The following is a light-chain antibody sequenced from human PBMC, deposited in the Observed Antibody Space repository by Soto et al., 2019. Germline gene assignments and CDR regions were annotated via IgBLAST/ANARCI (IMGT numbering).Light chain of an antibody. Sequence: QSALTQPASVSGSPGQSITVSCTGTSSDVGGYNYVSWYQQHPGKAPKLMIYEVSHRPSGVSNRFSGSKSGNTASLTISGLQAEYEADYYCSSYTSSSSLGVFGTGAKLTVL. V-gene: IGLV2-14*01. CDR3: SSYTSSSSLGV. J-gene: IGLJ1*01. CDR1: SSDVGGYNY. CDR2: EVS.